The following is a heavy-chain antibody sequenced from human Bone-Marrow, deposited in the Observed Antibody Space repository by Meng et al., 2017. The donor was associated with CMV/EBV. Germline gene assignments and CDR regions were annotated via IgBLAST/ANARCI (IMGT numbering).Heavy chain of an antibody. Sequence: GGSLRLSCEASGLTVSSNYMSRVRQAPGKGLEWVSVIYSGGSTYYADSVKGRFTISRDNAKNSLYLQMNSLRAEDTAVYYCARDLYPKLYYFDYWGHGTLVTVSS. CDR3: ARDLYPKLYYFDY. CDR2: IYSGGST. V-gene: IGHV3-66*01. CDR1: GLTVSSNY. J-gene: IGHJ4*01. D-gene: IGHD5-18*01.